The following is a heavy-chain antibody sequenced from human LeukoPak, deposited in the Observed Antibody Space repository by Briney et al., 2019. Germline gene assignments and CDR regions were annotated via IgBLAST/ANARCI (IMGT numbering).Heavy chain of an antibody. CDR1: GFTFSSYS. J-gene: IGHJ5*02. V-gene: IGHV3-21*01. Sequence: GGSLRLSCAASGFTFSSYSMNWVRQAPGKGLEWVSSITRSSTSTHYTYSMRGRFTISRYNAKNSLYLQMNSLRAEDTAVYYCARDNWNDAAGGSDPWGQGTLVTVSS. CDR2: ITRSSTST. CDR3: ARDNWNDAAGGSDP. D-gene: IGHD1-20*01.